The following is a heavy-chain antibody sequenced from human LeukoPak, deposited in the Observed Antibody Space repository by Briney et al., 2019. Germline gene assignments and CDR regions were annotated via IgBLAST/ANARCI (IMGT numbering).Heavy chain of an antibody. CDR1: GLTLSNFW. CDR2: INQDGGEK. J-gene: IGHJ5*02. V-gene: IGHV3-7*03. Sequence: GGSLRLSCVASGLTLSNFWMTWVRQTPGKGLEWVATINQDGGEKYYVDSVKGRFIISRDNAKNSLYLQMNSLRAGDTALYYCAKDVGDYPSSCFDPWGQGTLVTVSS. D-gene: IGHD4-17*01. CDR3: AKDVGDYPSSCFDP.